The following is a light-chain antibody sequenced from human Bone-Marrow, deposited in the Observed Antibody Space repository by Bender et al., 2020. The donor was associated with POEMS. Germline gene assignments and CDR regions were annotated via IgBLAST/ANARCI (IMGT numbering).Light chain of an antibody. Sequence: QSVLTPPLSVSGAPGQRVTISFTGSSSNTGSGYDINWYQHLPGTAPKLLIYGYNNRPSGVPDRFSGSKSGTSASLAITGIQAEDEGNYYLRSYDNILGGWVFGVGVKLTVL. CDR2: GYN. CDR1: SSNTGSGYD. V-gene: IGLV1-40*01. CDR3: RSYDNILGGWV. J-gene: IGLJ3*02.